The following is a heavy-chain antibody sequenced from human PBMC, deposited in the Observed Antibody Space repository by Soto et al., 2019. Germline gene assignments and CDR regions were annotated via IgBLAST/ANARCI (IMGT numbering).Heavy chain of an antibody. V-gene: IGHV5-10-1*01. J-gene: IGHJ6*02. CDR3: ARAFVVVPAAIDYYYGMDV. D-gene: IGHD2-2*02. CDR1: GYSFTSYW. CDR2: IDPSDSYT. Sequence: GESLKISCKGSGYSFTSYWISWVRQMPGKGLEWMGRIDPSDSYTNYSPSFQGHVTTSADKSISTAYLQWSSLKASDTAMYYCARAFVVVPAAIDYYYGMDVWGQGTTVTVSS.